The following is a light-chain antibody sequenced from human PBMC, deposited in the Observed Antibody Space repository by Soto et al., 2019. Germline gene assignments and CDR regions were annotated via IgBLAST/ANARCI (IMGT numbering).Light chain of an antibody. J-gene: IGLJ1*01. CDR2: DVI. CDR3: SSYTRSSISV. Sequence: QSALTQPASVSGSPGQSITISCTGTSSDVGGYDYVSWYQQHPGKAPTLLIYDVINRPSGVSFLFSGSKSGNTASLTISGLQAEDEAEYFCSSYTRSSISVFGTGTKLTVL. V-gene: IGLV2-14*01. CDR1: SSDVGGYDY.